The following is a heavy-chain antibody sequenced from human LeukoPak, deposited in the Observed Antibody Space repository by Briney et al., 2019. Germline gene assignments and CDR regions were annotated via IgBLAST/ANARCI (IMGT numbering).Heavy chain of an antibody. D-gene: IGHD2-2*01. CDR1: GGSISSGGGYY. V-gene: IGHV4-31*03. J-gene: IGHJ2*01. CDR3: ARDLEYCSSSNCPRYWYFDL. CDR2: IYYSGST. Sequence: SQTLSLTGTVSGGSISSGGGYYWSWIRQHPGKGLEWIGFIYYSGSTYYNPSLRSRLTMSVDTSKNQFSLRLTSVTAADTAVYYCARDLEYCSSSNCPRYWYFDLWGRGTLVTVSS.